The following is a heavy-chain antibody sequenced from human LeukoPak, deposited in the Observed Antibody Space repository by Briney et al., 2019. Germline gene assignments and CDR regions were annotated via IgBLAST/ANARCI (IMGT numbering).Heavy chain of an antibody. CDR2: INHSGST. Sequence: SETLSLTCAVYGGSFSGYYWSWIRQPPGKGLEWIGEINHSGSTNYNPSLKSRVTISVDTSKNQFSLKLSSVTAADTAVYYCARHSHSAVAGTQYFDLWGRGTLVTVSS. D-gene: IGHD6-19*01. J-gene: IGHJ2*01. V-gene: IGHV4-34*01. CDR1: GGSFSGYY. CDR3: ARHSHSAVAGTQYFDL.